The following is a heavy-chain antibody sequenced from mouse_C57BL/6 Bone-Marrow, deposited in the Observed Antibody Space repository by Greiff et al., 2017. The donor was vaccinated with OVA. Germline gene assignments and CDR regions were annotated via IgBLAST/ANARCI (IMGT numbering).Heavy chain of an antibody. CDR1: GFTFSDYG. CDR3: ARSLFTTVVATDV. Sequence: EVKLVESGGGLVQPGGSLKLSCAASGFTFSDYGMAWVRQAPRKGPEWVAFISNLAYSIYYADTVTGRFTISRENAKNTLYLEMSSLRSEDTAMYYCARSLFTTVVATDVWGTGTTVTVSS. J-gene: IGHJ1*03. D-gene: IGHD1-1*01. CDR2: ISNLAYSI. V-gene: IGHV5-15*01.